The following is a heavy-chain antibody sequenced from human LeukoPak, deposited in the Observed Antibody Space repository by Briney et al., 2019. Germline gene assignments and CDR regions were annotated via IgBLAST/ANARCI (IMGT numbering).Heavy chain of an antibody. Sequence: PGGSLRLSCTSSGFPFSSRWMHWVRQVPGKGPEWVANIKYDGREKYYVDSVKGRFSISRDNAKNSLYLQMNSLRAEDTAVYYCARELNPGYSSSWGFDYWGQGTLVTVSS. CDR2: IKYDGREK. CDR1: GFPFSSRW. CDR3: ARELNPGYSSSWGFDY. V-gene: IGHV3-7*03. D-gene: IGHD6-13*01. J-gene: IGHJ4*02.